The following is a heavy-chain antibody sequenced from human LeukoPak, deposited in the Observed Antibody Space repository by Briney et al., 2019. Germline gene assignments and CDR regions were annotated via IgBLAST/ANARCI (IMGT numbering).Heavy chain of an antibody. CDR3: ARAALPWIQLWLSWFDP. J-gene: IGHJ5*02. CDR1: GGSISSGGYY. D-gene: IGHD5-18*01. CDR2: IYHSGST. V-gene: IGHV4-30-2*01. Sequence: PSETLSLTCTVSGGSISSGGYYWSWIRQPPGKGLGWIGYIYHSGSTYYNPSLKSRVTISVDRSKNQFSLKLSSVTAADTAVYYCARAALPWIQLWLSWFDPWGQGTLVTVSS.